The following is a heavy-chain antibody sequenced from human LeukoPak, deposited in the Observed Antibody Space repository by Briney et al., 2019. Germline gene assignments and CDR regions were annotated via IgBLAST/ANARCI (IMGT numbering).Heavy chain of an antibody. CDR2: ISSSGSTI. V-gene: IGHV3-48*04. J-gene: IGHJ4*02. CDR3: ARDSIVVVPAAIRENFDY. Sequence: PGGSLRLSCAASGFTFSSYSMNWVRQAPGKGLEWVSYISSSGSTIYYADSVKGRFTISRDNAKNSLYLQMNSLRAEDTAVYYCARDSIVVVPAAIRENFDYWGQGTLVTVSS. D-gene: IGHD2-2*02. CDR1: GFTFSSYS.